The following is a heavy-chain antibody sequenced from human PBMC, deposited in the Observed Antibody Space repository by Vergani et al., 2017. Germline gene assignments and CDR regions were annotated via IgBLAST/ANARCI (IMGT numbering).Heavy chain of an antibody. CDR1: GGTFSSYA. D-gene: IGHD3-22*01. CDR2: IIPIFGTA. CDR3: ARVAGNYYDSSGYSDY. V-gene: IGHV1-69*12. Sequence: QVQLVQSGAEVKKPGSSVKVSCKASGGTFSSYAISWVRQAPGQGREWMGGIIPIFGTANYAQKFQGRVTITADESTTTAYMELSSLRSEDTAVYYCARVAGNYYDSSGYSDYWGQGTLVTVSS. J-gene: IGHJ4*02.